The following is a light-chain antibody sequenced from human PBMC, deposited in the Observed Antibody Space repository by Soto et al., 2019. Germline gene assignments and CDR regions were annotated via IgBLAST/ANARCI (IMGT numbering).Light chain of an antibody. CDR1: SSDVGGYNY. J-gene: IGLJ1*01. V-gene: IGLV2-11*01. Sequence: QSALTQPRSVSGSPGQSVTISCTGTSSDVGGYNYVSWYQQHPGKAPKLMIYDVSTRPSGVPDRFSGSKSVNTASLTISGLQAEDEADYYCCSYAGSDSYVFGTGTKVTVL. CDR3: CSYAGSDSYV. CDR2: DVS.